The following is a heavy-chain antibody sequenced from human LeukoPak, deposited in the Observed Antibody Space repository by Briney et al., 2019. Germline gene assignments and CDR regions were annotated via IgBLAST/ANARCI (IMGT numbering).Heavy chain of an antibody. D-gene: IGHD1-26*01. J-gene: IGHJ3*02. V-gene: IGHV1-3*01. Sequence: GASVKVSCKASGYTFTSYAMHWVRQAPGQRLEWMGWINAGNGNTKYSQKFQGRVTIARDTSASTAYMELSSLRSEDTAVYYCARALSGSYQIAFDIWGQGTMVTVSS. CDR2: INAGNGNT. CDR1: GYTFTSYA. CDR3: ARALSGSYQIAFDI.